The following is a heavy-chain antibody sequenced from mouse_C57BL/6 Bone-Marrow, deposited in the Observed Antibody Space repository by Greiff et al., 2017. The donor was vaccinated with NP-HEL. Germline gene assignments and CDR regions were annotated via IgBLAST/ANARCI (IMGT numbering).Heavy chain of an antibody. D-gene: IGHD1-1*01. Sequence: QVQLQQPGAELVKPGASVKLSCKASGYTFTSYWMHWVKQRPGQGLEWIGMIHPNSGSTNYNEKLKSKATLTVDKSSSTAYMQLSSLTSDDSAVYYCARVSYGNFDYWGQGTTLTFSS. CDR2: IHPNSGST. CDR1: GYTFTSYW. CDR3: ARVSYGNFDY. J-gene: IGHJ2*01. V-gene: IGHV1-64*01.